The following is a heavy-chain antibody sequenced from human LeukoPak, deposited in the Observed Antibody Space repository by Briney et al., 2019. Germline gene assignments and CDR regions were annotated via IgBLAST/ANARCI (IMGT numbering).Heavy chain of an antibody. CDR1: GFTVSNAC. J-gene: IGHJ4*02. CDR2: IKSKTNGWTT. CDR3: TALPHYYDSSGYY. V-gene: IGHV3-15*01. D-gene: IGHD3-22*01. Sequence: GSLRLSCAAYGFTVSNACRSWVSQAAGKGLEWVGLIKSKTNGWTTNYSGPVKGRFTISRDDSKNTLYLQMNSLKTEDTAVYYCTALPHYYDSSGYYWGQGTLVTVSS.